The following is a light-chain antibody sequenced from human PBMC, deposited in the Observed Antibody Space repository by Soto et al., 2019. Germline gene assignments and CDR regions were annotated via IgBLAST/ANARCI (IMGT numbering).Light chain of an antibody. Sequence: QSVLTQAPSASGTPGQRVTISCSGSSSNIGSDSVNWYQQLPGTAPKLLIYNNNQRPSGVPDRFSGSKSGTSASLAISGLQSEDEADYYFAAWDDRLNGVVFGGVTKLTVL. CDR3: AAWDDRLNGVV. CDR1: SSNIGSDS. CDR2: NNN. J-gene: IGLJ2*01. V-gene: IGLV1-44*01.